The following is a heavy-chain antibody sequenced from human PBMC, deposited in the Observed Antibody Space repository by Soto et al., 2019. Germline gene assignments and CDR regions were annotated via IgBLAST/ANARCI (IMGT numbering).Heavy chain of an antibody. CDR1: GCSISGDY. Sequence: ASETLSLTGTVSGCSISGDYWSWIRQPPGKGLEWIGYMYNTGSPVYTPSVKSRVIISVDTSKNQFSLKLTSLTAADTAVYYCARDLWGYCGTDCYPLDVWGQGTTVT. V-gene: IGHV4-59*01. D-gene: IGHD2-21*02. CDR3: ARDLWGYCGTDCYPLDV. J-gene: IGHJ6*02. CDR2: MYNTGSP.